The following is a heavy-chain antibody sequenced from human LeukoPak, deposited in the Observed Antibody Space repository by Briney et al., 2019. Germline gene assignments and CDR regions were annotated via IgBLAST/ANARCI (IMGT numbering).Heavy chain of an antibody. D-gene: IGHD2-2*01. V-gene: IGHV3-23*01. CDR2: ISGSGGST. Sequence: TGGSLRLSCAASGFTFSSYAMSWVRQAPGKGLEWVSAISGSGGSTYYADSVKGRFTISRDNSKNTLYLQMNSLRAEDTAVYYCAKDQDCSSTSCPRVDFDYWGQGTLVTVSS. J-gene: IGHJ4*02. CDR1: GFTFSSYA. CDR3: AKDQDCSSTSCPRVDFDY.